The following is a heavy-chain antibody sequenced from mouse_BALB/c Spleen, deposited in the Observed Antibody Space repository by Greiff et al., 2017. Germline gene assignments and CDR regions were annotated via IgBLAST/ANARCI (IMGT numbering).Heavy chain of an antibody. Sequence: EVQVVESGAELVKPGASVKLSCTASGFNIKDTYMHWVKQRPEQGLEWIGRIDPANGNTKYDPKFQGKATITADTSSNTAYLQLSSLTSEDTAVYYCARSPYDYDVAYWGQGTLVTVSA. J-gene: IGHJ3*01. V-gene: IGHV14-3*02. CDR3: ARSPYDYDVAY. CDR1: GFNIKDTY. D-gene: IGHD2-4*01. CDR2: IDPANGNT.